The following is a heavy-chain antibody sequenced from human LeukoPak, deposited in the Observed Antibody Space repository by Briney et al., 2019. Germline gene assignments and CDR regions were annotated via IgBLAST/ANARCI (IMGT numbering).Heavy chain of an antibody. Sequence: PEASVKVSCKASGGTFSSYSFDWVRQAPGQGLEWLGKIIPVSDTVSYAQKFQGRVTITADDSTSTVYMELSSLRIGDTAFYYCARDPSLAPNWGDHFDYWGQGTLLSVSS. D-gene: IGHD7-27*01. CDR2: IIPVSDTV. CDR3: ARDPSLAPNWGDHFDY. J-gene: IGHJ4*02. CDR1: GGTFSSYS. V-gene: IGHV1-69*15.